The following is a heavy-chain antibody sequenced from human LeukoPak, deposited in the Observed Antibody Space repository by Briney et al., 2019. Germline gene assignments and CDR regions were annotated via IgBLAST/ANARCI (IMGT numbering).Heavy chain of an antibody. CDR2: IWFDGINT. CDR1: GFTFSKYG. Sequence: PGTSLRLSCAASGFTFSKYGMHWVSQAPGKGLEWVAVIWFDGINTNHADSVKGRFTVSRDNSKNTLFLQMNSLRAEDTAVYFCVRDYCSGGSCYESKWFDPWGQGTLVTVSS. CDR3: VRDYCSGGSCYESKWFDP. V-gene: IGHV3-33*01. J-gene: IGHJ5*02. D-gene: IGHD2-15*01.